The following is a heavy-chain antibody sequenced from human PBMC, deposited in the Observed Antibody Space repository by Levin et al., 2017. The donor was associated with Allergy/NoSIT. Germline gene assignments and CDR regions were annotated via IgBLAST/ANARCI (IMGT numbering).Heavy chain of an antibody. J-gene: IGHJ4*02. D-gene: IGHD3-22*01. CDR1: GGSFSGYY. CDR2: INHSGST. Sequence: GSLRLSCAVYGGSFSGYYWSWIRQPPGKGLEWIGEINHSGSTNYNPSLKSRVTISVDTSKNQFSLKLSSVTAADTAVYYCARGSNYYDSSGYYRPFDYWGQGTLVTVSS. V-gene: IGHV4-34*01. CDR3: ARGSNYYDSSGYYRPFDY.